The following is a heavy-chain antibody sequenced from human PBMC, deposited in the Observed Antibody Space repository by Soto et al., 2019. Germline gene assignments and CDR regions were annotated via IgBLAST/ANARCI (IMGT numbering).Heavy chain of an antibody. V-gene: IGHV1-3*01. CDR1: VSNYTISG. Sequence: NVSFTVTVSNYTISGGDYSCQAPGQRLEWMGWINAGNGNTKYSQKFQGRVTITRDTSASTAYMELSSLRSEDTALYYCASRGNRAEFDYSGQGTLVSVSS. CDR2: INAGNGNT. CDR3: ASRGNRAEFDY. J-gene: IGHJ4*02.